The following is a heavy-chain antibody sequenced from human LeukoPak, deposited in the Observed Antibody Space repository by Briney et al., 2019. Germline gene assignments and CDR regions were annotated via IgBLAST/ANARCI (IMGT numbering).Heavy chain of an antibody. Sequence: GGSLSLSCAPSGLTFSSYAMSWVRQAPGKGLEWVSSISGSGGRTYYADSVNGRFTISRDNSKNTLYLQMNSLRDEDTAVYYCAKDNVVVVAATLDYWGQGTLVSVSS. D-gene: IGHD2-15*01. CDR2: ISGSGGRT. CDR3: AKDNVVVVAATLDY. J-gene: IGHJ4*02. CDR1: GLTFSSYA. V-gene: IGHV3-23*01.